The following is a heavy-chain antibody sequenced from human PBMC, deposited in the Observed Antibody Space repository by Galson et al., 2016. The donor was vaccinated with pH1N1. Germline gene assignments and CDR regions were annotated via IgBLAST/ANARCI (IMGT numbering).Heavy chain of an antibody. D-gene: IGHD4-17*01. Sequence: SLRLSCAASGFTFSSYAMSWVRQAPGKGLEWVSAISGRGESTYYSDSVKGHLAISRDNSKNTLYLQMNSLRTEDTAVYYCAKDLSSDYGDYGRDYWGQGTLVTVSS. V-gene: IGHV3-23*01. CDR2: ISGRGEST. CDR1: GFTFSSYA. CDR3: AKDLSSDYGDYGRDY. J-gene: IGHJ4*02.